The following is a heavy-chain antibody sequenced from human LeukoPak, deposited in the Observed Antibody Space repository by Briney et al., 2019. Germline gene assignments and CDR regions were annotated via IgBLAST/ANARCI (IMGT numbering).Heavy chain of an antibody. J-gene: IGHJ6*03. V-gene: IGHV1-18*01. CDR2: ISAYNGNT. CDR1: GYTFTSYG. Sequence: ASVKVSCKASGYTFTSYGISWVRQAPGQGLEWMGWISAYNGNTNYAQKLQGRVTMTTDTSTSTAYMELRSLRSHDTAVYYCARVASYYYYYYMDVWGKGTTVTVSS. CDR3: ARVASYYYYYYMDV.